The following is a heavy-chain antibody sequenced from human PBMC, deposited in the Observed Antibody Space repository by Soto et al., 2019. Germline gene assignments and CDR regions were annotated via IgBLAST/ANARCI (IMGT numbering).Heavy chain of an antibody. Sequence: SETLSLTCSVAGGSISSYYWSWIRQPAGKGLEWIGRIYTSGTTNYNPSLESRVTMSVDTSKNQFSLKLSSVTAADTAVYYCARGPYCGGDCYFSVWGQGTLVTVSS. CDR2: IYTSGTT. CDR1: GGSISSYY. J-gene: IGHJ4*02. V-gene: IGHV4-4*07. D-gene: IGHD2-21*02. CDR3: ARGPYCGGDCYFSV.